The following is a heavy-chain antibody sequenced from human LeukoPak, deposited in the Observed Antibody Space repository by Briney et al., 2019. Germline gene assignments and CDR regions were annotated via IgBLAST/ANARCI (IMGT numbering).Heavy chain of an antibody. Sequence: GGSLRLSCAASGFTFSSYWMSWVRQAPGKGLEWVSAISGSGGGTYYADSVKGRFTISRDNSKNTLYLQMNSLRAEDTAVYYCAKGRDYYDSRWGQGTLVTVSS. CDR2: ISGSGGGT. D-gene: IGHD3-22*01. CDR1: GFTFSSYW. J-gene: IGHJ4*02. V-gene: IGHV3-23*01. CDR3: AKGRDYYDSR.